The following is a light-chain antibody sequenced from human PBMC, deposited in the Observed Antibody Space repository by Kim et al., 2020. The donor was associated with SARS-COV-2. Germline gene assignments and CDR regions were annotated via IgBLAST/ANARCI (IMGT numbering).Light chain of an antibody. Sequence: GQRGTISGAGSGSIIGDNYVFGYQHFPGTAPKLLIYDNSQRPSAIPDRFSASKSGTSATLDITGLQTGDEADYYCATWDTGLRGGVFGGGTQLTVL. CDR1: GSIIGDNY. CDR3: ATWDTGLRGGV. CDR2: DNS. J-gene: IGLJ2*01. V-gene: IGLV1-51*01.